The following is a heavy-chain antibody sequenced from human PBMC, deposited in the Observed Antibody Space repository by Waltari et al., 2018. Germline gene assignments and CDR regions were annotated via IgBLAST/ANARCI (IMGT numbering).Heavy chain of an antibody. Sequence: QVQLVQSGAEVKKPGSSVKVSCKASGGTFSSYAISWVRQAPGPGLEWMGGLIPIFGTANYAQKFQGRVTITADESTSTAYMELSSLRSEDTAVYYCASPYCSSTSCDYYYGMDVWGQGTTVTVSS. D-gene: IGHD2-2*01. CDR3: ASPYCSSTSCDYYYGMDV. V-gene: IGHV1-69*01. J-gene: IGHJ6*02. CDR2: LIPIFGTA. CDR1: GGTFSSYA.